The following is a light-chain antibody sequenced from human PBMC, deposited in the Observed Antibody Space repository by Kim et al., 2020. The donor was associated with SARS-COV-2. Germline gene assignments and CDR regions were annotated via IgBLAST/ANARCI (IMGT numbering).Light chain of an antibody. Sequence: LSPGERATLSCRAGQSVSSYLAWYQQKPGQAPRLLIYDASNRATGIPARFSGSGSGTDFTLTISSLEPEDFAVYYCQQRSNWPPTFGQGTKVDIK. CDR3: QQRSNWPPT. V-gene: IGKV3-11*01. J-gene: IGKJ1*01. CDR2: DAS. CDR1: QSVSSY.